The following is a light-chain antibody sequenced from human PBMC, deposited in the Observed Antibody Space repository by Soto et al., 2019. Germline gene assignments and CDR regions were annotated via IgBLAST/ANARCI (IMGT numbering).Light chain of an antibody. CDR3: QVWDNYSDHVV. J-gene: IGLJ3*02. CDR1: NIGSKR. CDR2: HDS. V-gene: IGLV3-21*02. Sequence: SYELTQPPSVSVDPGQTARITCGENNIGSKRVHWYQQKPGQAPVAVVYHDSDRPSGIPERFSGSNSGNTATLTISAVDAGDEAAYFCQVWDNYSDHVVFGAGTKLTVL.